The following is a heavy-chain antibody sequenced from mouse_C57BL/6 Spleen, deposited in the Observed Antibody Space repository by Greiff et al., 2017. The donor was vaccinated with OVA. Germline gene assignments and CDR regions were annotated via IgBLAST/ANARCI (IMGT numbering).Heavy chain of an antibody. Sequence: QVQLQQSGAELARPGASVKLSCKASGYTFTSYGISWVKQRTGQGLEWIGEIYPRSGNTYYNEKFKGKATLTADKSSSTAYMELRSLTSEDSAVYFCARGGTAQATIYYAMDYWGQGTSVTVSS. CDR2: IYPRSGNT. CDR1: GYTFTSYG. V-gene: IGHV1-81*01. D-gene: IGHD3-2*02. J-gene: IGHJ4*01. CDR3: ARGGTAQATIYYAMDY.